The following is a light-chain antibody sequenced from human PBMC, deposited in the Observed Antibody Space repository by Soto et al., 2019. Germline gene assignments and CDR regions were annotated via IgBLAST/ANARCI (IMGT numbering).Light chain of an antibody. J-gene: IGKJ5*01. CDR1: QSISRW. CDR2: AAS. CDR3: QQYNSYTVT. Sequence: GDSVTITCRASQSISRWLDWYQKKTGKAPKLVIYAASTLQSGVPSRLSGSASGTDFTLPISSLQTEDFATYFCQQYNSYTVTFGHGTRLEIK. V-gene: IGKV1-5*01.